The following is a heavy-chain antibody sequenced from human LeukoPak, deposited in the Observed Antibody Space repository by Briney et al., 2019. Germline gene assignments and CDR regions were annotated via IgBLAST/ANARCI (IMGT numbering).Heavy chain of an antibody. Sequence: GGSLRLSCAASGSTLSSYAMSWVRQAPGKGLEWVSAISDTGNTYHADSVKGRFTISRDSSKNTLFLQMNRLRPEDAAVYYCAKAPVTTCRSAFCYPFDYWGLGTLVTVSS. V-gene: IGHV3-23*01. J-gene: IGHJ4*02. CDR1: GSTLSSYA. D-gene: IGHD2-2*01. CDR2: ISDTGNT. CDR3: AKAPVTTCRSAFCYPFDY.